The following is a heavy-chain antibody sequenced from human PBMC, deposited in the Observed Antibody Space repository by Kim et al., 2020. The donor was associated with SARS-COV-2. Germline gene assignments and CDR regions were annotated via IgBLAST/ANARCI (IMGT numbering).Heavy chain of an antibody. CDR2: FDPEDGET. J-gene: IGHJ4*02. CDR3: ATGYAIFGVGSIDY. CDR1: GYTLTELS. D-gene: IGHD3-3*01. Sequence: ASVKVSCKVSGYTLTELSMHWVRQAPGKGLEWMGGFDPEDGETIYAQKFQGRVTMTEDTSTDTAYMELSSLRSEDTAVYYCATGYAIFGVGSIDYWGQGTLVPVSS. V-gene: IGHV1-24*01.